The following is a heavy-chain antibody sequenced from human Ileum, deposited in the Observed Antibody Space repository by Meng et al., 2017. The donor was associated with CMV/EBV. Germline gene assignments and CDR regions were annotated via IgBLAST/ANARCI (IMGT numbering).Heavy chain of an antibody. D-gene: IGHD5-12*01. CDR3: ARVPKFLRSMTYYFDY. CDR2: ISYDGSNK. CDR1: GFTFSSYA. Sequence: SGFTFSSYAMHWVRQAPGKGLEWVAVISYDGSNKYYADSVKGRFTISRDNSKNTLYLQMNSLRAEDTAVYYCARVPKFLRSMTYYFDYWGQGTLVTVSS. V-gene: IGHV3-30*04. J-gene: IGHJ4*02.